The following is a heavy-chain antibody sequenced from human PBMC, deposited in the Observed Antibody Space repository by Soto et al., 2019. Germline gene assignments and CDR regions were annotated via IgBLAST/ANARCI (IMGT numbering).Heavy chain of an antibody. V-gene: IGHV3-23*01. J-gene: IGHJ3*02. Sequence: HPGGSLRLSCAASGFTFSSYAMSWVRQAPGKGLEWVSAISGSGGSTYYADSVKGRFTISRDNSKNTLYLQMNSLRAEDTAVYYCAKDLQSRRGWELLSDAFDIWGQGTMVTVSS. D-gene: IGHD1-26*01. CDR1: GFTFSSYA. CDR2: ISGSGGST. CDR3: AKDLQSRRGWELLSDAFDI.